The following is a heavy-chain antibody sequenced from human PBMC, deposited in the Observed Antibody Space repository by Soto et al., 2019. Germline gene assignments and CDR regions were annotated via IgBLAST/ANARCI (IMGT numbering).Heavy chain of an antibody. Sequence: GGSLRLSCAASGFTFSSYAMHWVRQAPGKGLEWVAVISYDGSNKYYADSVKGRFTISRDNSKNTLYLQMNSLRAEDTAVYYCAREIDCFDYWGQGTLVTVSS. D-gene: IGHD2-21*01. CDR3: AREIDCFDY. CDR2: ISYDGSNK. J-gene: IGHJ4*02. V-gene: IGHV3-30-3*01. CDR1: GFTFSSYA.